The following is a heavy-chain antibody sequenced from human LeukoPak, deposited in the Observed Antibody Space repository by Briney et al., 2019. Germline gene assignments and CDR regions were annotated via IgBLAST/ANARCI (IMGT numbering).Heavy chain of an antibody. V-gene: IGHV3-53*01. CDR2: IYSGGST. J-gene: IGHJ4*02. D-gene: IGHD2-2*01. CDR3: ARGCSSTSCYGFDY. Sequence: ETGVSLRLSCAASGFTVSSKYMSWVRQAPGKGLEWVSVIYSGGSTYYADSVKGRFTISRDNSKNTLYLQINSLRAEDTAVYYCARGCSSTSCYGFDYWGQGTLVTVSS. CDR1: GFTVSSKY.